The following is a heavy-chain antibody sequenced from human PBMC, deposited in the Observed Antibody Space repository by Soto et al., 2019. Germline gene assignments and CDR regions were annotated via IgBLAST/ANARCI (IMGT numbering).Heavy chain of an antibody. V-gene: IGHV4-39*01. CDR3: ARHVNPWAQGAFDI. Sequence: TSETLSLTCTVSGGSISSSSYYWGWIRQPPGKWLEWIGSIYYSGSTYYNPSLKSRVTISVDTSKNQFSLKLSSVTAADTAVYYCARHVNPWAQGAFDIWGQGTMVTVSS. D-gene: IGHD7-27*01. J-gene: IGHJ3*02. CDR2: IYYSGST. CDR1: GGSISSSSYY.